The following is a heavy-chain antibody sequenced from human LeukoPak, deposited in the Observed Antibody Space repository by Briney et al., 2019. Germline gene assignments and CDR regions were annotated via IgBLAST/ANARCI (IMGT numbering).Heavy chain of an antibody. Sequence: GGSLRLSCAASGFTFSSYTMNWVRQAPGKGLEWVSSISSSSYIYYADSVKGRFTISRDNAKNSLYLQMNSLRAEDTAVYYCARDQGGSSTVTTADYWGQGTLVTASS. CDR1: GFTFSSYT. J-gene: IGHJ4*02. CDR3: ARDQGGSSTVTTADY. CDR2: ISSSSYI. D-gene: IGHD4-11*01. V-gene: IGHV3-21*01.